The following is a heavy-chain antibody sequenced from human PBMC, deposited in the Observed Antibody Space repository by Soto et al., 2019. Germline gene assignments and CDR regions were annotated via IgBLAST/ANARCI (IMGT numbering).Heavy chain of an antibody. V-gene: IGHV3-23*01. Sequence: EVQLSESGGGLGQPGGSLRLSCAASGFTFGSHAMSWVRQAPGKGLEWVSLISGSGGNTNYRDSVNGRFSISRDNSKKTVYLQMNSLRAEDTAVYYCAKGLANTMFGVDTLFDYWGRGTLVTVSS. D-gene: IGHD3-3*01. CDR1: GFTFGSHA. J-gene: IGHJ4*02. CDR2: ISGSGGNT. CDR3: AKGLANTMFGVDTLFDY.